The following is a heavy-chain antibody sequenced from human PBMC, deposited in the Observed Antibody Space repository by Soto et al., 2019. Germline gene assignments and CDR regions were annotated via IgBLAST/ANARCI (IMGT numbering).Heavy chain of an antibody. V-gene: IGHV1-69*01. CDR1: GGTFSSYA. CDR2: IIPSFGTA. Sequence: QVQLVQSGAEVKKPGSSVKVSCKASGGTFSSYAISWVRQAPGQGLEWMGGIIPSFGTANYAQKFQGRVTITADESTSTAYMELSSLRSEDTAVYYCARAPIVVVVAATPDYYYGMDVWGQGTTVTVSS. J-gene: IGHJ6*02. D-gene: IGHD2-15*01. CDR3: ARAPIVVVVAATPDYYYGMDV.